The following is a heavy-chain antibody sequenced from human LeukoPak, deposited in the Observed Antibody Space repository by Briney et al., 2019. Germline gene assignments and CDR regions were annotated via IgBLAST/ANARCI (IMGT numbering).Heavy chain of an antibody. J-gene: IGHJ4*02. CDR2: VSLSGLT. V-gene: IGHV4-4*02. CDR1: GGSITSTNW. CDR3: SRENGAFSPFGY. D-gene: IGHD2-8*01. Sequence: PSGTLSLTCGVSGGSITSTNWWSWVHQPPGQGLEWIGEVSLSGLTNYNPSLSSRVIMALDTSKNHLSLHLTSVTAADTAVYYCSRENGAFSPFGYWGQGYLVTVLS.